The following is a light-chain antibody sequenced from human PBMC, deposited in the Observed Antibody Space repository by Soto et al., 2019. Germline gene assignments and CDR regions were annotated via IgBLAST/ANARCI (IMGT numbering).Light chain of an antibody. Sequence: QTVVTQEPSLTVSPGGTVTLTCGSSTGAVTSGRSPYWFQQKPGQGPRPLIYETTNKYSWTPARFSGSLLGGKAALTLSGAQPEDEADYYCLLSYSGPWVFGGGTKLTVL. CDR2: ETT. J-gene: IGLJ3*02. CDR1: TGAVTSGRS. V-gene: IGLV7-46*01. CDR3: LLSYSGPWV.